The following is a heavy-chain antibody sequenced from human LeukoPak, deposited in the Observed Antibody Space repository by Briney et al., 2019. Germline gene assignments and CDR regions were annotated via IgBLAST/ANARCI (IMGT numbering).Heavy chain of an antibody. CDR2: IYYSGST. J-gene: IGHJ4*02. V-gene: IGHV4-59*08. D-gene: IGHD4-23*01. Sequence: SETLSLTCTVSGGSISSYYWSWIRQPPGKGLEWIGYIYYSGSTNYNPSLKSRVTISVDTSKNQFSLKLGSVTAADTAVYYCARHRDYAGYSEDFDYWGQGTLVTVSS. CDR1: GGSISSYY. CDR3: ARHRDYAGYSEDFDY.